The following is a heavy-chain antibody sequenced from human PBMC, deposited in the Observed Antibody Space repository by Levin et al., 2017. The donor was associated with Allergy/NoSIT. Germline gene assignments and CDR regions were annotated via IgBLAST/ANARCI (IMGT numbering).Heavy chain of an antibody. J-gene: IGHJ3*01. D-gene: IGHD5-18*01. CDR2: IYSGGST. Sequence: PGESLKISCAASGFTVSSNYMSWVRQAPGKGLEWVSVIYSGGSTYYADSVKGRFTISRDNSKNTLYLQMNSLRAEDTAVYYCARVFRGHQGYGSWGQGTMVTVSS. CDR1: GFTVSSNY. V-gene: IGHV3-53*01. CDR3: ARVFRGHQGYGS.